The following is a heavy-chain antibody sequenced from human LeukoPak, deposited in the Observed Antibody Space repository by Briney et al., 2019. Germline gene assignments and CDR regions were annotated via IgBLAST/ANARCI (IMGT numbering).Heavy chain of an antibody. V-gene: IGHV4-4*07. CDR1: GGSIVSHY. CDR2: FYASGTT. Sequence: SETLSLTCTVSGGSIVSHYWNWIRQPAGRGLEWIGRFYASGTTNTSPSLKSRVTMSVDTSKNQFSLKLSSVTAADTAVYYGARDQAISPHGPFDYWGQGTLVTVSS. J-gene: IGHJ4*02. D-gene: IGHD3-9*01. CDR3: ARDQAISPHGPFDY.